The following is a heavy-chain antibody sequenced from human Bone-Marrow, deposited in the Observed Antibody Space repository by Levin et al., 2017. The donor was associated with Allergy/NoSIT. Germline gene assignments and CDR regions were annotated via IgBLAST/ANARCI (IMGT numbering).Heavy chain of an antibody. J-gene: IGHJ3*02. Sequence: GESLKISCAAAGFTFSNFYMSWIRQAPGKGLEWVSYIDYSGSTMYYADSVKGRFTISRDNAKNSLDLQMNSLRAEDTAVYYCARPRGGDPLDGFDIWGQGTVVTVSS. D-gene: IGHD4-17*01. V-gene: IGHV3-11*01. CDR2: IDYSGSTM. CDR1: GFTFSNFY. CDR3: ARPRGGDPLDGFDI.